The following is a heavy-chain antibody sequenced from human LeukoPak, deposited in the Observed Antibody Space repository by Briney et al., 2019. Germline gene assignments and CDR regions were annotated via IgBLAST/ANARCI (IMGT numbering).Heavy chain of an antibody. D-gene: IGHD3-3*01. CDR1: GYTLSSYA. CDR2: ISGSGGST. J-gene: IGHJ4*02. CDR3: AKDPLGWRAPKYYFEY. V-gene: IGHV3-23*01. Sequence: GGSLRLSCAASGYTLSSYAMSWVRQAPGKGLEWVSAISGSGGSTYYADSVNGRFTIFRGNSKHTLYLQMNSLRAEDTAGYYCAKDPLGWRAPKYYFEYWGQGTLVTLSS.